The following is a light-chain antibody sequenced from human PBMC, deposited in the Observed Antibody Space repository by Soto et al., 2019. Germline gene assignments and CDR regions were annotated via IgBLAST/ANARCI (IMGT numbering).Light chain of an antibody. CDR2: DDS. Sequence: SYELTQPPSVSVAPGLTAWITCGGNNIGAKSVHWHQQKPVQAPLLVVYDDSYRPSGIPERFSGSNSGNTATLTITRVEAGDEADYYCQVWDTSTDHPGVFGGGTKLTVL. CDR1: NIGAKS. CDR3: QVWDTSTDHPGV. J-gene: IGLJ2*01. V-gene: IGLV3-21*02.